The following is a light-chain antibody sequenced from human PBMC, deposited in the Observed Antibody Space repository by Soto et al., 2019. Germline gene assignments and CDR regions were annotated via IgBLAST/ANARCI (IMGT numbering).Light chain of an antibody. CDR3: QQYGSSGT. CDR1: QSVSSSY. J-gene: IGKJ1*01. Sequence: EIVWTQSPGTLSLSPGERATLSCRASQSVSSSYLAWYQQKPGQAPRLLIYGASSRATGIPDRFSRSGSGTDFTLTISRLEPEEFAVYYCQQYGSSGTVGQGTKVDIK. V-gene: IGKV3-20*01. CDR2: GAS.